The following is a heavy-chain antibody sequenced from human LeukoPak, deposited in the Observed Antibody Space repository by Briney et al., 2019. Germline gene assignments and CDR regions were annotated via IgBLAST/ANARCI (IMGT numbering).Heavy chain of an antibody. CDR2: ISYIGST. CDR3: ARDLVTVTKGFDI. Sequence: SETLSLTCAVSDDSFSSHYWTWIRQPPGKGLEWIGYISYIGSTNYNPSLKSRVTISIDTSKNQFSLKLSSVSAADTAVYYCARDLVTVTKGFDIWGQGTMVSVSS. J-gene: IGHJ3*02. D-gene: IGHD4-17*01. V-gene: IGHV4-59*11. CDR1: DDSFSSHY.